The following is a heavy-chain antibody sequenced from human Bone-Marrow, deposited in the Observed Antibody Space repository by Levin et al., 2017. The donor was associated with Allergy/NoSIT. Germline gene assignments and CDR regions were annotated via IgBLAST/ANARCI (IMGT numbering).Heavy chain of an antibody. Sequence: ASETLSLTCTVSGDSMSSGDDYWSWIRQPPGKGLEWIGYIYYSGSTYYNPSLKSRVIMSVDTYKNHYSLKLGSATAADTAVYYCARCSVGTCYSGVGSWGQGTLVTVSS. J-gene: IGHJ5*02. CDR1: GDSMSSGDDY. V-gene: IGHV4-30-4*01. CDR2: IYYSGST. D-gene: IGHD2-15*01. CDR3: ARCSVGTCYSGVGS.